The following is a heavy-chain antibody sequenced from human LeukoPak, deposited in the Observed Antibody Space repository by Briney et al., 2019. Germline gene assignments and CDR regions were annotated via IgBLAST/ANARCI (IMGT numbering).Heavy chain of an antibody. Sequence: PGGSLRLSCAASGFTFSSYAMNWVRQAPGKGLEWVSAISGSTYYADSVKGRFTISRDNSRNTLYLQMNSLRAEGTALYYCAKENHENAFDIWGQGTMVTVSS. J-gene: IGHJ3*02. D-gene: IGHD1-14*01. CDR3: AKENHENAFDI. CDR2: ISGST. V-gene: IGHV3-23*01. CDR1: GFTFSSYA.